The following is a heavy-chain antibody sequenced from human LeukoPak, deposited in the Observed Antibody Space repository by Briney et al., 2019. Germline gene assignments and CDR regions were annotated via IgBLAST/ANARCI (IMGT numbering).Heavy chain of an antibody. V-gene: IGHV4-34*01. CDR3: ARGGSYYYGSGSYYNAPFDY. Sequence: SETLSLTCAVYGGSFSGYYWSWIRQPPGKGLEWIGEINHSGGTNYNPSLKSRVTISVDTSKNQFSLKLSSVTAADTAVYYCARGGSYYYGSGSYYNAPFDYWGQGTLVTVSS. J-gene: IGHJ4*02. CDR2: INHSGGT. D-gene: IGHD3-10*01. CDR1: GGSFSGYY.